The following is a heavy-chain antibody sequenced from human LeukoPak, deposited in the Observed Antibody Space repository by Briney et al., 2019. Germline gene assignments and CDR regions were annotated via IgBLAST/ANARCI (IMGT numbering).Heavy chain of an antibody. CDR1: GFTVSSNY. CDR2: IYSDGST. V-gene: IGHV3-53*01. J-gene: IGHJ3*02. D-gene: IGHD2-15*01. CDR3: ARELRDHGVFDI. Sequence: GGSLRLSCAASGFTVSSNYMSWVRQAPGKGLEWVSEIYSDGSTYYAASVKGRFSISRDNSKNTVYLQMNSLRAEDTAVYYCARELRDHGVFDIWGQGTMVTVSS.